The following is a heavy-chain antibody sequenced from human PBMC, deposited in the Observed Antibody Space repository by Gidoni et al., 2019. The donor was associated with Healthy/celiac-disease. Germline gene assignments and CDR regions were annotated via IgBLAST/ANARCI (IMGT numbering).Heavy chain of an antibody. CDR3: AKDSAPDYYDSPNAFDI. J-gene: IGHJ3*02. CDR2: ISYDRSNK. V-gene: IGHV3-30*18. Sequence: QVQLVESGGGVVQPGRSLGLSRSASGFPFSSDCMHWVRQAPGKGLELVAVISYDRSNKDYADSVKGRFTISRDNSKNTLYLQMNSLRAEDTAVYYCAKDSAPDYYDSPNAFDIWGQGTMVTVSS. CDR1: GFPFSSDC. D-gene: IGHD3-22*01.